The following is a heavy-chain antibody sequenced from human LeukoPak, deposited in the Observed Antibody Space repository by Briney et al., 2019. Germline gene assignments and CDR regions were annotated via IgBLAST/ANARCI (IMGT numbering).Heavy chain of an antibody. D-gene: IGHD3-22*01. CDR2: INPSGGST. Sequence: ASVKISCKASGYTFTSYYMHWVRQAPGQGLEWMGIINPSGGSTSYAQKFQGRVTMTRDTSKNQFSLKLSSVTAADTAVYYCARRSRGYYYDSSGPPDYWGQGTLVTVSS. CDR3: ARRSRGYYYDSSGPPDY. J-gene: IGHJ4*02. V-gene: IGHV1-46*01. CDR1: GYTFTSYY.